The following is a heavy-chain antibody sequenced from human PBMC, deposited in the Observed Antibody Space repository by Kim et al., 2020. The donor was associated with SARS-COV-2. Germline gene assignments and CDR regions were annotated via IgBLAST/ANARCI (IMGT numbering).Heavy chain of an antibody. Sequence: YYADSLKGRFTISRDNAKNSLYLQMGSLRAEDTAVYYCVRDPGADGGSYWSWGQGTLVTVSS. J-gene: IGHJ5*02. V-gene: IGHV3-21*01. CDR3: VRDPGADGGSYWS. D-gene: IGHD1-26*01.